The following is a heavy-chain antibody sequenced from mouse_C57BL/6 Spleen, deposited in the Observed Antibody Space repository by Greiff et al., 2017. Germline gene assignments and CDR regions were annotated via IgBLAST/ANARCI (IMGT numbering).Heavy chain of an antibody. CDR3: ARDVYCGNYGDYFDY. Sequence: EVKLQQPGPELVKPGASVKMSCKASGYTFTGYWMHWVKQRPGKGLEWIGYINPSDGGTSYNQKFKGKATLTVTTSSSTAYMELSSLTSEDSAVYYCARDVYCGNYGDYFDYWGQGTTLTVSS. CDR1: GYTFTGYW. D-gene: IGHD2-1*01. V-gene: IGHV1-22*01. CDR2: INPSDGGT. J-gene: IGHJ2*01.